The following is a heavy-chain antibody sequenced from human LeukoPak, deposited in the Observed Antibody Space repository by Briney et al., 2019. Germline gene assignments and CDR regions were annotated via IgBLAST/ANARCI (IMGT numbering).Heavy chain of an antibody. J-gene: IGHJ4*02. CDR3: ARVHSSGHLGRSNENTFDY. Sequence: ASVRVSCKASGYTFTGYYMHWVRQAPGQGLEWMGWINPNSGGTNYAQKFQGRVTMTRDTSISTAYMELSRLRSDDTAVYYCARVHSSGHLGRSNENTFDYWGQGTLVTVSS. CDR2: INPNSGGT. CDR1: GYTFTGYY. D-gene: IGHD3-22*01. V-gene: IGHV1-2*02.